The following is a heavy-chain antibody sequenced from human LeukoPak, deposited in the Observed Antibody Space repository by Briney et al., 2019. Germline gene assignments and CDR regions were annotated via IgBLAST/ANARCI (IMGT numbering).Heavy chain of an antibody. D-gene: IGHD3-9*01. CDR1: GGSFSGYY. J-gene: IGHJ4*02. V-gene: IGHV4-34*01. CDR3: AISTGYYRKVFDY. CDR2: INHSGST. Sequence: PSGTLSLTCAVYGGSFSGYYWSWIRQPPGKGLEWIGEINHSGSTNYNPSLKSRVTLSLDTSKNQFSLKLSSVTAADTAVYYCAISTGYYRKVFDYWGQGTLVTVSS.